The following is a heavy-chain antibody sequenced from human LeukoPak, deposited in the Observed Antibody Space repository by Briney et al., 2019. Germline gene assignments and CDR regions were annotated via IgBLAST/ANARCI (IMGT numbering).Heavy chain of an antibody. CDR1: AGSISSNDYY. D-gene: IGHD6-13*01. J-gene: IGHJ4*02. CDR2: IYYSGRT. V-gene: IGHV4-39*07. Sequence: PSETLSLTCTVSAGSISSNDYYWVWIRQPPGKGLEWIGSIYYSGRTYNSPSLKSRVTLSVDTSKNQFSLKLSSVTAADTAVYYCARDLRGIAAAHYFDYWGQGTLVTVSS. CDR3: ARDLRGIAAAHYFDY.